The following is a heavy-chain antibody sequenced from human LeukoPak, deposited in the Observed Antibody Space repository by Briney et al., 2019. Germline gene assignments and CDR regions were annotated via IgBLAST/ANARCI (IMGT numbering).Heavy chain of an antibody. V-gene: IGHV4-4*09. J-gene: IGHJ3*02. CDR2: IYSSGST. Sequence: KPSETLSLTCTVSGGYIRSYYWSWIRQPPGKTLEWIGSIYSSGSTYYNSSLQSRVIIIIDTPKNHFSLTLSSVTAADTAVYYCARSDGYGLVDIWGQGTMVTVSS. D-gene: IGHD3-10*01. CDR1: GGYIRSYY. CDR3: ARSDGYGLVDI.